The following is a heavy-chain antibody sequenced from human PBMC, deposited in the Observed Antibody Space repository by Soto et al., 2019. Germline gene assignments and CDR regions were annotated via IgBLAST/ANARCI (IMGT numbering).Heavy chain of an antibody. CDR1: GFTFSTYW. J-gene: IGHJ6*02. CDR2: INSDGSSI. D-gene: IGHD3-16*01. Sequence: GGSLRLSCGASGFTFSTYWMHWVRQAPGKGLLWVSRINSDGSSITYADSVKGRFTTSRDNVKNTLYLQMNSLRAEDTAVYYCARQDVLTVGGAVTNYHFYGMDVWGQGTTVTVSS. V-gene: IGHV3-74*01. CDR3: ARQDVLTVGGAVTNYHFYGMDV.